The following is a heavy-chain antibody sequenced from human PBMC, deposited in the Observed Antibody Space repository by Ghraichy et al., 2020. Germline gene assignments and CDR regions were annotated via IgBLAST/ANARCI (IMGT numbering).Heavy chain of an antibody. CDR3: TTDLGNTWYSFSYDY. CDR1: GLTFSTAW. CDR2: IKSHSHAAAA. D-gene: IGHD6-13*01. J-gene: IGHJ4*02. V-gene: IGHV3-15*01. Sequence: GESLNISCTTSGLTFSTAWMSWVRQAPGKGLEWVGRIKSHSHAAAAEYAASVKGRFIISRDDSKDTVHLQMNSLKIEDTALYYCTTDLGNTWYSFSYDYWGQGTLVTVSS.